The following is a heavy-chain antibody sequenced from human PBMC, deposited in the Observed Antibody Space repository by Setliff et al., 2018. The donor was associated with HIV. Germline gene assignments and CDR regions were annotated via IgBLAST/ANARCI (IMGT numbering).Heavy chain of an antibody. D-gene: IGHD2-21*01. J-gene: IGHJ4*02. CDR3: ARGRLMGSSVLFFDF. CDR2: VYSRGNT. Sequence: SETLSLTCDVSGDSFTTTSHSWAWLRQPAGRGLEWIGHVYSRGNTDYNPSLASRVSILMSTSEIQFSLTLNSVTAADTAKYYCARGRLMGSSVLFFDFWSQGILVTVSS. V-gene: IGHV4-61*09. CDR1: GDSFTTTSHS.